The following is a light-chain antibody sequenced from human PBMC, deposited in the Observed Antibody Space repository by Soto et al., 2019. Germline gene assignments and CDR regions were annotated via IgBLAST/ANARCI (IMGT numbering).Light chain of an antibody. V-gene: IGLV2-23*02. CDR3: CSYAGSSTYV. J-gene: IGLJ3*02. Sequence: QAVVTQPASVSGSPGQSITISCTGTSSDVGSYNLVSWYQQHPGKAPKLMIYEVSKRPSGVSNRFSGSKSGNTASLTISGLQAEDEADYYCCSYAGSSTYVFGGGTKVTVL. CDR2: EVS. CDR1: SSDVGSYNL.